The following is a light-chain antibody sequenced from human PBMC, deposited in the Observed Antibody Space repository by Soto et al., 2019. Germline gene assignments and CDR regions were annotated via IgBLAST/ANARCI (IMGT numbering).Light chain of an antibody. Sequence: EVVFTQSPATLSLSPGERANLSCRASQSVRRSLAWYQQHPGQAPRLLIYDASNRATGIPARFSGSGSGTDFTLTISSLEAKDFAVYYCQQRSNWPGTFGQGTKVDIK. V-gene: IGKV3-11*01. CDR2: DAS. CDR3: QQRSNWPGT. J-gene: IGKJ1*01. CDR1: QSVRRS.